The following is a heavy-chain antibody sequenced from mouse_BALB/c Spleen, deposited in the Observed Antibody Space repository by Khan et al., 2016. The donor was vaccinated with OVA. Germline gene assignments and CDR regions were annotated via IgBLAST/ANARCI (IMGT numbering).Heavy chain of an antibody. J-gene: IGHJ3*01. CDR2: ISSAATYT. V-gene: IGHV5-9-1*01. D-gene: IGHD2-1*01. CDR3: TNGNYGWFAY. CDR1: GFTFSSFV. Sequence: EVELVESGGGLVEPGGSLKLSCAASGFTFSSFVMSWVRPTPEKRLEWVATISSAATYTYYPDSIKGRFPISSDNAKNTLYLHMNSLRSDDTAIYYCTNGNYGWFAYWGLGTLVTVST.